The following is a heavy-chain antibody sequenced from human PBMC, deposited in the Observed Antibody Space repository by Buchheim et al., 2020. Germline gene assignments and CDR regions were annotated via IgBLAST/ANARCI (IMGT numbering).Heavy chain of an antibody. Sequence: QVQLVESGGGVVQPGRSLRLSCAASGFTFSSYAMHWVRQAPGTGLEWVAVISYDGSNKYYADSVKGRFTISRDNSKNTLYLQMNSLRAEDTAVYYCARAVTRKDYFDYWGQGTL. D-gene: IGHD2-21*02. CDR1: GFTFSSYA. CDR3: ARAVTRKDYFDY. V-gene: IGHV3-30*04. J-gene: IGHJ4*02. CDR2: ISYDGSNK.